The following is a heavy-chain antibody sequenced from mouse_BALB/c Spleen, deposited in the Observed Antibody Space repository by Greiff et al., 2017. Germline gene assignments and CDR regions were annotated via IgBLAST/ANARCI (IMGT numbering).Heavy chain of an antibody. V-gene: IGHV5-9-4*01. D-gene: IGHD2-4*01. J-gene: IGHJ3*01. CDR3: ATIYYDYDEGFAY. Sequence: EVMLVESGGGLVKPGGSLKLSCAASGFTFSSYAMSWVRQSPEKRLEWVAEISSGGSYTYYPDTVTGRFTISRDNAKNTLYLEMSSLRSEDTAMYYCATIYYDYDEGFAYWGQGTLVTVSA. CDR1: GFTFSSYA. CDR2: ISSGGSYT.